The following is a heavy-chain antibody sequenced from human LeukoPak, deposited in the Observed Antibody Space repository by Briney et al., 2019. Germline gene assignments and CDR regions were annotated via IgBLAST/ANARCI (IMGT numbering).Heavy chain of an antibody. J-gene: IGHJ4*02. CDR1: GYTFTSYG. V-gene: IGHV1-18*01. CDR2: ISAYNGNT. CDR3: ARDQISGRGYSYGHDY. Sequence: ASVKVSCKASGYTFTSYGISWVRQAPGQGLEWMGWISAYNGNTNYAQKLRGRVTMTTDTSTSTAYMELRSLRSDDTAVYYCARDQISGRGYSYGHDYWGQGTLVTVSS. D-gene: IGHD5-18*01.